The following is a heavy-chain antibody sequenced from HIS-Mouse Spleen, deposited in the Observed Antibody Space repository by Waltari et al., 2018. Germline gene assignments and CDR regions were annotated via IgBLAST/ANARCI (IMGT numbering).Heavy chain of an antibody. D-gene: IGHD5-18*01. V-gene: IGHV4-38-2*02. CDR3: ARGRIQLWDLFDY. CDR1: GYSISSGYY. CDR2: IYHSGST. Sequence: QVQLQESGPGLVTPSETLSLTCTVSGYSISSGYYWGWIRQPPGKGLEWIGSIYHSGSTYYNPSLKSRVTISVDTSKNQFSLKLSSVTAADTAVYYCARGRIQLWDLFDYWGQGTLVTVSS. J-gene: IGHJ4*02.